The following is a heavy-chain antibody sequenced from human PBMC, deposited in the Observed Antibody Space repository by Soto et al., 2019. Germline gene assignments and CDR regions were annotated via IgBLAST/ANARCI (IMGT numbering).Heavy chain of an antibody. CDR3: ARVEWELRGFDY. CDR2: ISYDGSNK. CDR1: GFTFSSYA. D-gene: IGHD1-26*01. Sequence: QVQLVESGGGVVQPGRSLRLSCAASGFTFSSYAMHWVRQAPGKGLEWVAVISYDGSNKYYADSVKGRFTISRDNSKNTLYLQMNSLRAEDTAVYYCARVEWELRGFDYWGQGTVVTVSS. V-gene: IGHV3-30-3*01. J-gene: IGHJ4*02.